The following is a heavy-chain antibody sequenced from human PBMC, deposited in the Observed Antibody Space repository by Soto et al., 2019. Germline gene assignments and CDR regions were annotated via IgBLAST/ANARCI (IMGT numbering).Heavy chain of an antibody. D-gene: IGHD4-4*01. V-gene: IGHV4-31*03. CDR3: ARGRLTVTTENWFDP. CDR2: IYYSGST. CDR1: GGSISSGGYY. Sequence: SETLSLTCTVSGGSISSGGYYWIWIRQHPGKGLEWIGYIYYSGSTYYNPSLKSRVTISVDTSKNQFSLKLSSVTAADTAVYYCARGRLTVTTENWFDPWGQGTLVTVSS. J-gene: IGHJ5*02.